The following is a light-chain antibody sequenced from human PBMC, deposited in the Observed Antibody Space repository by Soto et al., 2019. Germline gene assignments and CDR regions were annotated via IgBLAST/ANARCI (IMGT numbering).Light chain of an antibody. CDR3: CSYAGSYSFHMA. J-gene: IGLJ2*01. V-gene: IGLV2-11*01. CDR2: DVS. CDR1: SSDVGAYNY. Sequence: QSVLTQPRSVSGSPGQSVTISCTGTSSDVGAYNYVSWYQQHPGKAPKLMIYDVSKRPSGVPDRFSGSKSGNTASLTISGLQAEDEADYFCCSYAGSYSFHMAFGGGTKLTVL.